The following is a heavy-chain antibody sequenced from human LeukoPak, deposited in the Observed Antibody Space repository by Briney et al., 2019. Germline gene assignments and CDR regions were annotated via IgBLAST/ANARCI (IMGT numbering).Heavy chain of an antibody. Sequence: GGSLRLSCAASGFNFRGYAMSWVRQAPGKGLEWVSGITGSGDSTHYADSVKGRFTISRDNSKNTPFLQMNSLRAEDTAVYYCARNVGKAFDYWGQGTLVTVSS. CDR3: ARNVGKAFDY. CDR2: ITGSGDST. CDR1: GFNFRGYA. V-gene: IGHV3-23*01. J-gene: IGHJ4*02.